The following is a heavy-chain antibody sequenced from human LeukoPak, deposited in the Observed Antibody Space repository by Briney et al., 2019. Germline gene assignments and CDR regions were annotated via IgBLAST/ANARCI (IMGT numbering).Heavy chain of an antibody. CDR1: GFTFYDYT. V-gene: IGHV3-43*01. Sequence: GGSLRLSCAASGFTFYDYTMHWVRQAPGKSLEWVSLITWDSGTTYYKDSVKGRFTISRDNSKNPLYLQMNSLRTEDTALYYCAKGYSSGWYPFDYWGQGTLVTVSS. CDR3: AKGYSSGWYPFDY. D-gene: IGHD6-19*01. J-gene: IGHJ4*02. CDR2: ITWDSGTT.